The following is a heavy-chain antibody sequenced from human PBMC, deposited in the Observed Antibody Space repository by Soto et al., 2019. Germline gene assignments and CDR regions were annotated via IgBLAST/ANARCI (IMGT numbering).Heavy chain of an antibody. J-gene: IGHJ6*03. D-gene: IGHD2-15*01. CDR1: GGSISSSSYY. V-gene: IGHV4-39*01. CDR3: ASHIPTQGSGGIVAYYYYYYYMDV. CDR2: IYYSGST. Sequence: SETLSLTCTVSGGSISSSSYYWGWIRQPPGKGLEWIGSIYYSGSTYYNPSLKSRVTISVDTSKNQFSLKLSSVTAADTAVYYCASHIPTQGSGGIVAYYYYYYYMDVWGKGTTVTVSS.